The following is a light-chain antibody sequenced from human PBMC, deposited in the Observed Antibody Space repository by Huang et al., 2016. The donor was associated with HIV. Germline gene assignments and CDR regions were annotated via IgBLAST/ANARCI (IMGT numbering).Light chain of an antibody. V-gene: IGKV3D-20*01. CDR2: DAH. CDR3: QQYSTSSYT. Sequence: IVLTQSPATLSLSPGESATRTCGASQSGRNNYLAWYQQKPGLAPRLLIYDAHVRATGIPDRFSGSGYGTDFTLTISRLEPEDFAMYYCQQYSTSSYTGGQGTKVDI. CDR1: QSGRNNY. J-gene: IGKJ2*01.